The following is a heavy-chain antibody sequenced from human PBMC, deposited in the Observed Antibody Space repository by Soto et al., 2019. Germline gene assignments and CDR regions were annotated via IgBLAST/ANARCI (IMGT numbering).Heavy chain of an antibody. CDR3: ARVQSVNYYDSSGLLY. J-gene: IGHJ4*02. CDR2: ISYDGSDK. Sequence: GGSLRLSCAASGFTFSSYAMHWVRQAPGKGLEWVAVISYDGSDKYYADSVKGRFTISRDNSKNTVYLQMNSLRAEDTATYYCARVQSVNYYDSSGLLYWGQGTLVTVSS. CDR1: GFTFSSYA. D-gene: IGHD3-22*01. V-gene: IGHV3-30-3*01.